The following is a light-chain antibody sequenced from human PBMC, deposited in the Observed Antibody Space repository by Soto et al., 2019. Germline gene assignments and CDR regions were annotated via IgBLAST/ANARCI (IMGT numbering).Light chain of an antibody. V-gene: IGLV7-43*01. Sequence: QAVVTQEPSLTVSPRGTVTLTCASSTGAVTSDHYPNWFQQKAGQAPRALISRTSNKHSWTPARFSGSLLGGKAALTLSGVQPEDEAEYYCLLYYGGAHLGVFGGGTKLTVL. CDR2: RTS. CDR3: LLYYGGAHLGV. J-gene: IGLJ2*01. CDR1: TGAVTSDHY.